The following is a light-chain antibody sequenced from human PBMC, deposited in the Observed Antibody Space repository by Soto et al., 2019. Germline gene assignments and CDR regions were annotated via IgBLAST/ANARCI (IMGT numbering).Light chain of an antibody. J-gene: IGKJ5*01. Sequence: DIKMTPSPSSLSASVVDIVTITCLASQSISFYLNWYQQKPGKAHKVLIYAASNLQSGVPSRFSGSGSGTDFTLTISSLQPEDFATYYCQKSYSIPITCGQGRRRAIK. CDR3: QKSYSIPIT. CDR1: QSISFY. V-gene: IGKV1-39*01. CDR2: AAS.